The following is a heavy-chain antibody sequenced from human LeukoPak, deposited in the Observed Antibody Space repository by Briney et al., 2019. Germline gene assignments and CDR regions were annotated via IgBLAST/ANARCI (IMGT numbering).Heavy chain of an antibody. Sequence: SETLSLTCTVSGGSISSYYWSWIRQPPGKGLEWIGYIYYSGSTNYNPSLKSRVTISVDTSKNQFSLKLSSVTAADTAVYYCARVHVTAHWFDPWGQGTLVTVSS. CDR2: IYYSGST. J-gene: IGHJ5*02. CDR1: GGSISSYY. D-gene: IGHD2-21*02. V-gene: IGHV4-59*08. CDR3: ARVHVTAHWFDP.